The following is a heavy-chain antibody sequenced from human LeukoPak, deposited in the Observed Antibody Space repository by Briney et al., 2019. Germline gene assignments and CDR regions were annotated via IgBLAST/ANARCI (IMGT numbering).Heavy chain of an antibody. D-gene: IGHD2-15*01. V-gene: IGHV3-30*18. CDR3: AKEEAGYCSGGKCYSLNY. CDR1: GFTFSNYG. J-gene: IGHJ4*02. Sequence: GGSLRLSCAASGFTFSNYGMHWVRQAPGKGLEWVAVTSYDGSNEYYADSVKGRFTIYRDNSKNTLFLQMNSLRAEDTAVYYCAKEEAGYCSGGKCYSLNYWGQGSLVTVSS. CDR2: TSYDGSNE.